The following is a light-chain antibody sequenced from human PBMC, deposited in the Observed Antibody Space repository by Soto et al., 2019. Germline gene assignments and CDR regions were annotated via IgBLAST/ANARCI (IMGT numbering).Light chain of an antibody. V-gene: IGKV3-15*01. CDR1: QSVNSY. Sequence: EKVMTQSPATLSMSPGQRANLSCRASQSVNSYLAWYQQKPGQAPRLLIYGASTRATGIPARFSGCGSGTEFTLTISSLQSEDFAVYYCQPYTNCPSWTFGKGNKEEIK. CDR2: GAS. CDR3: QPYTNCPSWT. J-gene: IGKJ1*01.